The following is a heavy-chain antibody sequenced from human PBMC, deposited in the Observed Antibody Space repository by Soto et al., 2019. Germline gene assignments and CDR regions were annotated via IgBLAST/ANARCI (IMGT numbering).Heavy chain of an antibody. Sequence: PSGTPSPTFAFSGDSLRRSDYYWGWIRQPPGEGPEGIGSIYYSGSTYYNPSLQSRVAISVDTSKNQFSLKLKSVTAADTAIYYCARRTVNIRTFYSGLKTHCFDYWGQGAPVTVSS. V-gene: IGHV4-39*01. CDR3: ARRTVNIRTFYSGLKTHCFDY. D-gene: IGHD6-19*01. CDR1: GDSLRRSDYY. J-gene: IGHJ4*02. CDR2: IYYSGST.